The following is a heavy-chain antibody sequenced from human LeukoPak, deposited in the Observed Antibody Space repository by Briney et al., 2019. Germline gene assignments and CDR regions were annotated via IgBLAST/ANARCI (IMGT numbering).Heavy chain of an antibody. Sequence: GGSLRLSCAASGFTVSSNYMSWVRQAPGKGLEWVSVIYSGGSTYYADSAKGRFTISRDNSKNTLYLQMNSLRAEDTAVYYCAGGALLWFGELDVWGKGTTVTVSS. D-gene: IGHD3-10*01. V-gene: IGHV3-53*01. CDR2: IYSGGST. J-gene: IGHJ6*04. CDR1: GFTVSSNY. CDR3: AGGALLWFGELDV.